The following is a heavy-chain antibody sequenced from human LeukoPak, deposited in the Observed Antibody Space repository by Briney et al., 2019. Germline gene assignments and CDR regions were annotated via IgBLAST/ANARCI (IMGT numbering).Heavy chain of an antibody. D-gene: IGHD2-2*03. Sequence: GSSVKVSCKASGGTFSSYTISWVRQAPGQGLEWMGRIFPILGIANYAQKFQGRVTITADKSTSTAYMELSSLRSEDTAVYYCASGYCSSTSCYLYYMDVWGKGTTVTVSS. V-gene: IGHV1-69*02. J-gene: IGHJ6*03. CDR2: IFPILGIA. CDR1: GGTFSSYT. CDR3: ASGYCSSTSCYLYYMDV.